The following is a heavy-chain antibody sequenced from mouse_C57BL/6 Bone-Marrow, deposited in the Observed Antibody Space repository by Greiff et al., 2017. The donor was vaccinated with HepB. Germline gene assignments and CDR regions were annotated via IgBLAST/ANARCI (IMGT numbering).Heavy chain of an antibody. V-gene: IGHV14-3*01. CDR1: GFNIKNTY. CDR3: AADIYDGYYLTGSFAY. D-gene: IGHD2-3*01. Sequence: EVQLQQSVAELVRPGASVKLSCTASGFNIKNTYMHWVKQRPEQGLEWIGRIDPANGNTKYAPKFQGKATITADTSSNTAYLQLSSLTSEDTAIYYCAADIYDGYYLTGSFAYWGQGTLVTVSA. J-gene: IGHJ3*01. CDR2: IDPANGNT.